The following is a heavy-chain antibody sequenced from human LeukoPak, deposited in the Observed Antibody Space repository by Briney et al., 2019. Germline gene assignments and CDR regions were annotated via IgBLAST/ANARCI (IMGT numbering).Heavy chain of an antibody. CDR2: IYPGDSDT. V-gene: IGHV5-51*01. J-gene: IGHJ3*02. CDR3: ARRYCTSITCSSDAFDI. Sequence: GESLKISCKGSGYSFTNYWIAWVRQMPGKGLEWMGSIYPGDSDTRYSPSFQGQVTISADKSISTAYLQWSSLKASDTAMYYCARRYCTSITCSSDAFDIWGQGTMVTVSS. D-gene: IGHD2-2*01. CDR1: GYSFTNYW.